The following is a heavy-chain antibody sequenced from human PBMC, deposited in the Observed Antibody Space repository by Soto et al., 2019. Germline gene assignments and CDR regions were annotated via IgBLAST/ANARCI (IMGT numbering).Heavy chain of an antibody. J-gene: IGHJ4*01. V-gene: IGHV4-4*07. CDR3: ARGPGGFGEFSLEY. Sequence: QVQLQEWGPGLVKPSDTLSLTCTVSGGSINTYYWSWIRQAAGKGLEWIGRIYSGGSTNYNPSLMRRVSVSVDMSKNQVSLKLRFVTAADTAVYDCARGPGGFGEFSLEYWGRGTLVTASS. D-gene: IGHD3-10*01. CDR2: IYSGGST. CDR1: GGSINTYY.